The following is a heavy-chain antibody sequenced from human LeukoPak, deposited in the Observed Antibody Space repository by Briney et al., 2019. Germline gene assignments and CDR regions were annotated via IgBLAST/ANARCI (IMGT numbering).Heavy chain of an antibody. Sequence: SETLSLTCTVSGGSISSYYWSWIRQPPGKGLEWIGYIYYSGSTNYNPSLKSRVTISVDTSKNQFSLKLSSVTAADTAVYYCVTERGPGWFDPWGQGTLVTVSS. CDR1: GGSISSYY. D-gene: IGHD2-2*01. J-gene: IGHJ5*02. CDR3: VTERGPGWFDP. CDR2: IYYSGST. V-gene: IGHV4-59*01.